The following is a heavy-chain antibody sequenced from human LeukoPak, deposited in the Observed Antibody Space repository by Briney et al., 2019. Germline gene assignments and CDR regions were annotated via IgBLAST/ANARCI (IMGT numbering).Heavy chain of an antibody. CDR3: ARASKEGYFDY. J-gene: IGHJ4*02. CDR2: ISYDGSNK. CDR1: GFTFSSYA. D-gene: IGHD6-13*01. Sequence: PGGSPRLSCAASGFTFSSYAMHWVRQAPGKGLEWVAVISYDGSNKYYADSVKGRFTISRDNSKNTLYLQMNSLRAEDTAVYYCARASKEGYFDYWGQGTLVTVSS. V-gene: IGHV3-30*04.